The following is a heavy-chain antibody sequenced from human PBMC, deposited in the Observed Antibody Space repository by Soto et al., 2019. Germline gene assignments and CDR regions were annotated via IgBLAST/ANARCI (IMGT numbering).Heavy chain of an antibody. D-gene: IGHD2-15*01. CDR3: ARGYCSGGSCGGAPSWFDP. CDR1: GFTFSSYS. J-gene: IGHJ5*02. Sequence: GSLRLSCAASGFTFSSYSMNWVRQAPGKGLEWVSSISSSSSYIYYADSVKGRFTISRDNAKNSLYLQMNSLRAEDTAVYYCARGYCSGGSCGGAPSWFDPWGQGTLVTVSS. V-gene: IGHV3-21*01. CDR2: ISSSSSYI.